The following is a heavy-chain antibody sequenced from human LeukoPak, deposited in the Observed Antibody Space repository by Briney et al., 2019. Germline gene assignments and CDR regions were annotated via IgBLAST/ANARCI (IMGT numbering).Heavy chain of an antibody. J-gene: IGHJ5*02. CDR1: GFTFSSYA. CDR3: AKGARWNDVAWFDP. Sequence: GGSLRLSCAASGFTFSSYAMHWVRQAPGKGLEWVAVISYDGSNKYYADSVKGRFTISRDNSKNTLYLQMNSLRAEDTAVYYCAKGARWNDVAWFDPWGQGTLVTVSS. CDR2: ISYDGSNK. V-gene: IGHV3-30*04. D-gene: IGHD1-1*01.